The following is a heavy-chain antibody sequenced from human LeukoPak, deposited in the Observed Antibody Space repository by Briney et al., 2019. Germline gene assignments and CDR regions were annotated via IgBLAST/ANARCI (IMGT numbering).Heavy chain of an antibody. CDR2: IKQDRSEK. D-gene: IGHD3-3*01. J-gene: IGHJ4*02. V-gene: IGHV3-7*01. Sequence: GGSLRLSCAASGFTFTNYWMSWVRQAPGKGLELVANIKQDRSEKYYVDSVKGRFTISRDNAKNSLYLQMNSLRAEDTAVYYCARLREIPVFGVVTKSTSYFDYWGQGTLVTVPS. CDR1: GFTFTNYW. CDR3: ARLREIPVFGVVTKSTSYFDY.